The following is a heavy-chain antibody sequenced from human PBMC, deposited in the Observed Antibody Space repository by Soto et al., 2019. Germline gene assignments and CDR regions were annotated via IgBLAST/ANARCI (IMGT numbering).Heavy chain of an antibody. CDR3: ARSLDYHDYTGYSTVGVYFDY. V-gene: IGHV1-69*01. D-gene: IGHD3-22*01. CDR1: GEGFSIAG. J-gene: IGHJ4*02. Sequence: SLNGYCKSAGEGFSIAGGGWGRQETEQGLEWVGGIIPIFVTSHYAQKFQGRVTITADESTNTAYMELSSLTSEDTAVYYCARSLDYHDYTGYSTVGVYFDYCGLATLVT. CDR2: IIPIFVTS.